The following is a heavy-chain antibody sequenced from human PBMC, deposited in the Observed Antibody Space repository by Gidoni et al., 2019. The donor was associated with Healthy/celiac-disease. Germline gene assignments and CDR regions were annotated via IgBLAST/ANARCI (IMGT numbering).Heavy chain of an antibody. D-gene: IGHD6-19*01. CDR2: ISGSGGST. V-gene: IGHV3-23*01. J-gene: IGHJ4*02. Sequence: EVQLLESGGGLVQPGGSLRLSCAASRFTLSTYAMSWVRQAPGKGLEWVSAISGSGGSTYYADSVKGRFTISRDNSKNTLYLQMNSLRAEDTAVYYCAKDWESGWYDGYYFDYWGQGTLVTVSS. CDR1: RFTLSTYA. CDR3: AKDWESGWYDGYYFDY.